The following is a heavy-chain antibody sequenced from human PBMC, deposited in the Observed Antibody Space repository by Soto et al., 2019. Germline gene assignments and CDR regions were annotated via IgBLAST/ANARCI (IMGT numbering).Heavy chain of an antibody. V-gene: IGHV3-15*01. CDR2: IKSKTDGGTT. CDR3: TTEYYDFWSGYYRPFDY. J-gene: IGHJ4*02. D-gene: IGHD3-3*01. CDR1: GFTFSNAW. Sequence: GGSLRLSCAASGFTFSNAWMSWVRQAPGKGLGWVGRIKSKTDGGTTDYAAPVKGRFTISRDDSKNTLYLQMNSLKTEDTAVYYCTTEYYDFWSGYYRPFDYWGQGTLVTVSS.